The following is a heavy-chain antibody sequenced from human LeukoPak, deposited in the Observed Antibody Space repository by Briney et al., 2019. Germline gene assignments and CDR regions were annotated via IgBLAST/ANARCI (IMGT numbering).Heavy chain of an antibody. D-gene: IGHD1-26*01. J-gene: IGHJ4*02. CDR3: VKALVGQTSGY. CDR1: GFSFCGYG. Sequence: GGSLRLSCTASGFSFCGYGMHWVRQAPGKGLEWLAVISHDASDEYYADSVKGRFTISRDNAKNMIYLQMISLRAEDTAVYYCVKALVGQTSGYWGQGTRVTVST. CDR2: ISHDASDE. V-gene: IGHV3-30*18.